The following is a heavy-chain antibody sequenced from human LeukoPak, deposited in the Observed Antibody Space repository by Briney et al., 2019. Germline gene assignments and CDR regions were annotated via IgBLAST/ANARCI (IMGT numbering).Heavy chain of an antibody. CDR2: INPNSGGT. D-gene: IGHD1-20*01. J-gene: IGHJ4*02. V-gene: IGHV1-2*02. Sequence: ASVKVSCKASGYTFTGYYMHWVRQAPGQGLEWMGWINPNSGGTNYAQKFQGRVTMTRDTSISTAYMELSRLRSNDTAVYYCARPKPYNWNPIDYWGQGTLVTVSS. CDR3: ARPKPYNWNPIDY. CDR1: GYTFTGYY.